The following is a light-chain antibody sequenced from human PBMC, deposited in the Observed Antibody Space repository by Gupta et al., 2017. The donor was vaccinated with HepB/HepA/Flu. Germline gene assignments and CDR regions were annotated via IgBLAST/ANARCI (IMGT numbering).Light chain of an antibody. J-gene: IGLJ1*01. CDR1: SSDVGGYDY. V-gene: IGLV2-11*01. CDR3: CSYAGTYTYV. Sequence: QSALTQPRSVSGSPGQSVTISCTGTSSDVGGYDYVSWYQQNPGKAPKRMIYDVSKRPSGGPDRFSGSKSGNTAALTISGLQAEDEADYYCCSYAGTYTYVFGTGTKVSVL. CDR2: DVS.